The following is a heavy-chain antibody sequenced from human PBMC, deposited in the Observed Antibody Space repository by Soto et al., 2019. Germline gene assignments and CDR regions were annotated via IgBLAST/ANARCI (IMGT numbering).Heavy chain of an antibody. CDR1: GYTFTSYG. V-gene: IGHV1-18*01. J-gene: IGHJ6*02. CDR3: ASPDPDTAMVTAFLRYYYYGMDV. CDR2: ISAYNGNT. D-gene: IGHD5-18*01. Sequence: ASVKVSCKASGYTFTSYGISWVRQAPGQGLEWMGWISAYNGNTNYAQKLQGRVTMTTDTSTSTAYMELRSLRSDDTAVYYCASPDPDTAMVTAFLRYYYYGMDVWGQGTKVTVSS.